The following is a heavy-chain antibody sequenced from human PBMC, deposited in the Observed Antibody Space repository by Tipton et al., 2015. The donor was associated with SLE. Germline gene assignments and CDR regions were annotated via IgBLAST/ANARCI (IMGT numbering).Heavy chain of an antibody. V-gene: IGHV4-4*07. CDR3: ARDYYGSGFDAFDI. CDR1: GGSMSYHY. D-gene: IGHD3-10*01. CDR2: IYTSGST. Sequence: LRLSCSVSGGSMSYHYWSWIRQPAGKGLEWVGRIYTSGSTNYNPSLKSRVTISVDTSKNQFSLKLNSVTAADTAVYYCARDYYGSGFDAFDIWGQGTMVTVSS. J-gene: IGHJ3*02.